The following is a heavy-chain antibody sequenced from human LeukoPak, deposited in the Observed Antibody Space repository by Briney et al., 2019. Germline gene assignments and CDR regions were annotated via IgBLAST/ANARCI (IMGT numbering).Heavy chain of an antibody. V-gene: IGHV3-23*01. D-gene: IGHD6-13*01. Sequence: GGSLRLSCAASRFTFSSYAMSWVRQAPGKGLEWVSAISGSGGSTYYADSVKGRFTISRDNSKNTLYLQMNSLRAEDTAVYYCAKMPPKGSSWTPSGYFDYWGQGTLVTVSS. CDR3: AKMPPKGSSWTPSGYFDY. CDR2: ISGSGGST. J-gene: IGHJ4*02. CDR1: RFTFSSYA.